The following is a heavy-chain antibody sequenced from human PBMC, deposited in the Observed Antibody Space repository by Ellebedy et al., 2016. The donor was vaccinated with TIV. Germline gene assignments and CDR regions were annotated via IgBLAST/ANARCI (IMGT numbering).Heavy chain of an antibody. D-gene: IGHD2-15*01. J-gene: IGHJ6*02. CDR3: ARVLNCSGGSCYYYYYYYGMDV. V-gene: IGHV3-23*01. CDR1: GFTFSSYA. CDR2: ISGSGGST. Sequence: GESLKISXAASGFTFSSYAMSWVRQAPGKGLEWVSAISGSGGSTYYADSVKGRFTISRDNSKNSLYLQMNSLRAEDTAVYYCARVLNCSGGSCYYYYYYYGMDVWGQGTTVTVSS.